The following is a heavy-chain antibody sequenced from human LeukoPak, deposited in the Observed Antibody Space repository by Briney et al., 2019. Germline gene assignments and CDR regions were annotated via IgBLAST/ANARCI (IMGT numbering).Heavy chain of an antibody. CDR3: ARGVTRFDP. CDR1: GGSISSYY. V-gene: IGHV4-59*01. Sequence: SETLSLTCTVSGGSISSYYWSWIRQPPGKGLEWIGYIYYSGSTNYNPSLKSRVTISVDTSKNQFSLKLSSVTAADTTVYYCARGVTRFDPWGQGTLVTVSS. D-gene: IGHD2-21*02. J-gene: IGHJ5*02. CDR2: IYYSGST.